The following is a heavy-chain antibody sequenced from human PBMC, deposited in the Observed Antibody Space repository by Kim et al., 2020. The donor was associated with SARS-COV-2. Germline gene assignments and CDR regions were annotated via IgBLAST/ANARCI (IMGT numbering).Heavy chain of an antibody. J-gene: IGHJ6*02. V-gene: IGHV3-21*01. CDR2: ISSSSSYI. CDR3: ARGALAVAGSITKYYYYGMDV. CDR1: GFTLSSYS. D-gene: IGHD6-13*01. Sequence: GGSLRLSCAASGFTLSSYSMNWVRQAPGKGLEWVSSISSSSSYIYYADSVKGRFTISRDNAKNSLYLQMNSLRAEDTAVYYCARGALAVAGSITKYYYYGMDVWGQGTTVPVSS.